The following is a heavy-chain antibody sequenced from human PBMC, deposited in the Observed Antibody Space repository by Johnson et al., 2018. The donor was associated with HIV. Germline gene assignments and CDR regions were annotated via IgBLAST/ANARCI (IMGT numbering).Heavy chain of an antibody. CDR1: GFTFSSYA. J-gene: IGHJ3*02. D-gene: IGHD3-10*01. V-gene: IGHV3-23*04. Sequence: VQLVESGGGVVQPGTSLRLSCAASGFTFSSYAMSWVRQAPGKGLEWVSAISGSGGSTFYADSVKGRFTISRDSSKNTLYLQMNSLRAEDTAVYYCASSWFGELSYAFDIWGQGTMVTVSS. CDR3: ASSWFGELSYAFDI. CDR2: ISGSGGST.